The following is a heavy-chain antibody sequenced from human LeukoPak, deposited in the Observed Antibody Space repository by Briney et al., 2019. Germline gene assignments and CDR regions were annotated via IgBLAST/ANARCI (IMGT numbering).Heavy chain of an antibody. D-gene: IGHD1-26*01. V-gene: IGHV4-4*02. CDR2: IYHSGST. CDR1: GGSISSSNW. Sequence: SGTLSLTCSVSGGSISSSNWWRGARQPPGEGLEWIGEIYHSGSTNYDPSLKSRVTISVDKSKHHFSLKLSSVTAEDTAVYYSARREPYVGYYYGMDVWGQGTTVTVSS. CDR3: ARREPYVGYYYGMDV. J-gene: IGHJ6*02.